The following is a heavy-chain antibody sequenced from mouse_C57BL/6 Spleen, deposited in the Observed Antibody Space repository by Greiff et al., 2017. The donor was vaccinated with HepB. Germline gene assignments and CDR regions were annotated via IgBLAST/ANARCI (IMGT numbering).Heavy chain of an antibody. V-gene: IGHV1-55*01. Sequence: VQLQQPGAELVKPGASVKMSCKASGYTFTSYWITWVKQRPGQGLEWIGDISPGSGSTNYNEKFKSKATLTVDTSSSTAYMQLSSLTSEDSAVYYCARSPYDYDSIDYWGQGTTLTVSS. J-gene: IGHJ2*01. D-gene: IGHD2-4*01. CDR3: ARSPYDYDSIDY. CDR2: ISPGSGST. CDR1: GYTFTSYW.